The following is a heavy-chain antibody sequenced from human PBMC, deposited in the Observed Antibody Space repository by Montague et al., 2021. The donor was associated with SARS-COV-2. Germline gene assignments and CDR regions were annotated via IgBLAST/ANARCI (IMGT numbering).Heavy chain of an antibody. CDR2: VYYNGDT. D-gene: IGHD6-19*01. CDR3: ARGWAFDP. V-gene: IGHV4-59*08. J-gene: IGHJ3*01. CDR1: GGSTASHY. Sequence: SETLSLTCTVSGGSTASHYWNWIRQSPGKRPEWIGYVYYNGDTKCNPSLRSRVTISIDTSENQFSLGLNAMTAADTAVYFCARGWAFDPWGQGRLVTVPS.